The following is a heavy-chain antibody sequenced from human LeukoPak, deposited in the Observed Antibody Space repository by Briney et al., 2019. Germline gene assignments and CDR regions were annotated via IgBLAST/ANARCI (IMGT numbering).Heavy chain of an antibody. Sequence: GGSLRLSCAASGFTFSSYWMSWVRQAPGKGLEWVANIKQDGSEKYYVDSVKGRFTISRDNAKNSLYLQMNSLRAEDTAVYYCARDSYDILTAENWFDPWAREPWSPSP. D-gene: IGHD3-9*01. CDR1: GFTFSSYW. CDR2: IKQDGSEK. J-gene: IGHJ5*02. CDR3: ARDSYDILTAENWFDP. V-gene: IGHV3-7*01.